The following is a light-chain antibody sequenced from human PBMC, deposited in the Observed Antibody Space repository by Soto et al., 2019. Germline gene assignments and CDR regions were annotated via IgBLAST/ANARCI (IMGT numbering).Light chain of an antibody. CDR2: NTN. CDR1: SSNIGSNA. V-gene: IGLV1-44*01. Sequence: QSVLTQPPSASGTPGQRVTISCSGSSSNIGSNAVNWYQQLPGTAPKLLIYNTNQRPSGAPDRFSGSKSGTSASLAISGLQSEDEADYYCSSYTSSSPLYVFGTGTKLTVL. J-gene: IGLJ1*01. CDR3: SSYTSSSPLYV.